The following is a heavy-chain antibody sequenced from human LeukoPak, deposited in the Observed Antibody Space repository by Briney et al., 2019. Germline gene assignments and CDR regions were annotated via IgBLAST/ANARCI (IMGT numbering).Heavy chain of an antibody. CDR1: GYTLTELS. J-gene: IGHJ4*02. D-gene: IGHD6-19*01. V-gene: IGHV1-24*01. Sequence: ASVKVSSKVSGYTLTELSMHWVRQAPGKGLEWMGGFDPEDGETIYAQKFQGRVTMTEDTSTDTAYMELSSLRSEDTAVYYCATTPFGYSSGCLDYWGQGTLVTVSS. CDR3: ATTPFGYSSGCLDY. CDR2: FDPEDGET.